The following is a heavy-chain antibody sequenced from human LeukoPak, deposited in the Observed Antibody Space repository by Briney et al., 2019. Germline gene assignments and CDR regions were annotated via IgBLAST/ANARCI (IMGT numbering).Heavy chain of an antibody. V-gene: IGHV1-2*02. CDR1: GYTFTAYY. Sequence: ASVKVSCRASGYTFTAYYIHWVRQAPGQGREWMGWINPNSGDTTLLQRFQGRVTMTRDTSIITAYMELSSLTSDDTGMYYCARGPTLGLDIWGQGTMVTVSS. CDR3: ARGPTLGLDI. J-gene: IGHJ3*02. CDR2: INPNSGDT.